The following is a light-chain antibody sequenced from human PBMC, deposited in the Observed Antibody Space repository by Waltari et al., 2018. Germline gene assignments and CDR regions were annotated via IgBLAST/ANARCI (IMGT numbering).Light chain of an antibody. J-gene: IGLJ2*01. V-gene: IGLV2-23*01. CDR3: CSYAGDSTVI. CDR2: EDS. Sequence: QSALTQPASVSGSPGQAITLSCTGTSRDVGSHNLVPLYQQYPGKAPKLIISEDSKRPSGVPNRFSASKSGNTASLTISGLQAEDEGDYYCCSYAGDSTVIFGGGTKVTVL. CDR1: SRDVGSHNL.